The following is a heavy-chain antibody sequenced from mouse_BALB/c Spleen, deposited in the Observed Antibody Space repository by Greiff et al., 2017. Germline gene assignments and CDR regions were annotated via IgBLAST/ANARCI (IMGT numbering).Heavy chain of an antibody. Sequence: EVQGVESGGGLVKPGGSLKLSCAASGFTFSSYAMSWVRQTPEKRLEWVASISSGGSTYYPDSVKGRFTISRDNARNILYLQMSSLRSEDTAMYYCARGRIYYGSSFDYWGQGTTLTVSS. D-gene: IGHD1-1*01. CDR2: ISSGGST. V-gene: IGHV5-6-5*01. CDR1: GFTFSSYA. CDR3: ARGRIYYGSSFDY. J-gene: IGHJ2*01.